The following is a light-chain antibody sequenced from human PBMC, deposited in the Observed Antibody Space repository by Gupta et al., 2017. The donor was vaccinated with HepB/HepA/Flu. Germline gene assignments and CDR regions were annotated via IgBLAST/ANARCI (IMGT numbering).Light chain of an antibody. V-gene: IGKV3-20*01. CDR3: QQYVSLPLT. Sequence: EIVLTQSQDTLSLSTGERATLSCRASQSVSSNYLAWYQQKPGQAPRLLIYGASTRATGIPDRFSGSGSGTDFTLTISRLEPEDFGVYYCQQYVSLPLTFGGGTKVEIK. CDR1: QSVSSNY. CDR2: GAS. J-gene: IGKJ4*01.